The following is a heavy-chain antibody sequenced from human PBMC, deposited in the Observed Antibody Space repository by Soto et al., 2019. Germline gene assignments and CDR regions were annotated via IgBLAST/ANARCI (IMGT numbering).Heavy chain of an antibody. J-gene: IGHJ6*02. CDR1: GFTFSSFG. V-gene: IGHV3-33*01. Sequence: QVQVVESGGGVVQPGRSLRLSCAASGFTFSSFGMHWVRQAPGKGLEWVSLIWYDGSKKSYGDSVKGRFTISRDNSRNTVYLPMNSLRADDTAVYYCARDASYYSLWSGYYPSRNGMDVWGQGPKVTVS. CDR3: ARDASYYSLWSGYYPSRNGMDV. D-gene: IGHD3-3*01. CDR2: IWYDGSKK.